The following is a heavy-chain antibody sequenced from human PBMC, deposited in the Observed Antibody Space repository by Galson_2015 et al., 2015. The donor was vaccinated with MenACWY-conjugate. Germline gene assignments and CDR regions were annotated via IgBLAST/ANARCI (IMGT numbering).Heavy chain of an antibody. V-gene: IGHV3-23*01. CDR1: GFTFSSFA. J-gene: IGHJ4*02. CDR2: ISGSGGGA. Sequence: SLRLSCAASGFTFSSFAMSWVRQAPGKGLEWVSAISGSGGGAYYADSVKGRFTISRDNSNNRLYLQMNSLRDEDTAVYYCAKPTPSVTNPRMSFDCWGQGTLVTVSS. D-gene: IGHD4-17*01. CDR3: AKPTPSVTNPRMSFDC.